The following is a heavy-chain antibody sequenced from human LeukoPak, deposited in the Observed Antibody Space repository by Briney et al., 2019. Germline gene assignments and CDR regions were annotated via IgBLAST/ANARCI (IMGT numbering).Heavy chain of an antibody. V-gene: IGHV4-30-4*07. J-gene: IGHJ3*02. CDR1: GGSISSGGYS. Sequence: SETLSLTCAVSGGSISSGGYSWSWIRQPPGKGLEWIGYIYYSGTTYYNPSLKSQITISVDMSKNQFSLKLSSATAADTAVYYCARAFNWNYVTAFDIWGQGTMVTVSS. D-gene: IGHD1-7*01. CDR3: ARAFNWNYVTAFDI. CDR2: IYYSGTT.